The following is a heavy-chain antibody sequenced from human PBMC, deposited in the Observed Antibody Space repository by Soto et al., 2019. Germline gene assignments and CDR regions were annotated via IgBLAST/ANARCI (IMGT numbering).Heavy chain of an antibody. J-gene: IGHJ5*02. CDR2: IYYTGST. Sequence: SETLSLTCTVSGGSVSSGNYYWSWIRQPPGKGLEWIGFIYYTGSTSYNPSLKSRVTISMDTSKNQFSLKLTSVTAADTAVYYCASALYCSGGSCYSGYNWFDPWGQGTLVTVSS. CDR1: GGSVSSGNYY. D-gene: IGHD2-15*01. CDR3: ASALYCSGGSCYSGYNWFDP. V-gene: IGHV4-61*01.